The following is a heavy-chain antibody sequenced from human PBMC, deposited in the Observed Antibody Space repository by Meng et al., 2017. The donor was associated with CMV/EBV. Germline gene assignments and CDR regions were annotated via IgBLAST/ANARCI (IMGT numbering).Heavy chain of an antibody. CDR1: GYTFTSYG. CDR3: ARDPAWSVITPRRGFDY. J-gene: IGHJ4*02. D-gene: IGHD2-15*01. CDR2: ISAYNGNT. V-gene: IGHV1-18*01. Sequence: QVEVVQPGAEMKKPGPEVKVSGKASGYTFTSYGISWVRQAPGQGLEWMGWISAYNGNTNYAQKLQGRVTMTTDTSTSTAYMELRSLRSDDTAVYYCARDPAWSVITPRRGFDYWGQETLVTVSS.